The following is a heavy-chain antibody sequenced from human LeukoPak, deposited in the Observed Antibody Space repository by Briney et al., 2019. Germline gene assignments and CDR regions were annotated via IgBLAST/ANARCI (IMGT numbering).Heavy chain of an antibody. D-gene: IGHD2-8*01. Sequence: GGSLRLSCAASGFTFSSYAMHWVRQAPGKGLEWVAVISYDGSNKYYADSVKGRFTISRDNSKNTLYLQMNSLRAEDTAVYYCARGRGLMVYAAAVFDYWGQGTLVTVSS. CDR2: ISYDGSNK. CDR3: ARGRGLMVYAAAVFDY. V-gene: IGHV3-30*04. CDR1: GFTFSSYA. J-gene: IGHJ4*02.